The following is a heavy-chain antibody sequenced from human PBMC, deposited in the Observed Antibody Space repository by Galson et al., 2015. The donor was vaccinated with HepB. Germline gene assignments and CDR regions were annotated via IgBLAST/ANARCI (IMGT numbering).Heavy chain of an antibody. CDR2: IKQDGSEN. CDR3: ARTVSDYYDSSGYYYPAVWYFDL. CDR1: GFTFSSYW. D-gene: IGHD3-22*01. J-gene: IGHJ2*01. V-gene: IGHV3-7*03. Sequence: SLRLSCAASGFTFSSYWMSWARQAPGKGLEWVANIKQDGSENYYVDSVKGRFTISRDNAKNSLYLQMNSLRAEDTAVYYCARTVSDYYDSSGYYYPAVWYFDLWGRGTLVTVSS.